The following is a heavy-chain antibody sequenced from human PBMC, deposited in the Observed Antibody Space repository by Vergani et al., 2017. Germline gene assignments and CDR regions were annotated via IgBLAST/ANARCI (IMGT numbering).Heavy chain of an antibody. D-gene: IGHD2-8*01. J-gene: IGHJ6*03. Sequence: EVQLQESGGGLVKPGGSLRVSCAASGFSFSTYSINWVRQAPGKGLEWVSSISGRSNYIYYADSLKGRFTISRDNSKNSVYLQMNSLRAEDTAIYYCARSGYCAHGVCYMTYYYYMDVWGKGTAVTVSS. CDR3: ARSGYCAHGVCYMTYYYYMDV. CDR1: GFSFSTYS. V-gene: IGHV3-21*06. CDR2: ISGRSNYI.